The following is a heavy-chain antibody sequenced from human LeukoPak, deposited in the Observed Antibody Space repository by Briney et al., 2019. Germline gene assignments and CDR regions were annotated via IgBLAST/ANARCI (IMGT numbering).Heavy chain of an antibody. CDR2: IYYSGTT. CDR1: GGSISSDGYY. CDR3: ARYRDSGGRLAFDI. Sequence: SETLSLTCTVSGGSISSDGYYWTWIRQHPGKGLEWIGYIYYSGTTYYNPSLESRVTLSVDTSKNQFSLRLSSVTAADMAVYYCARYRDSGGRLAFDIWGQGTMATVSS. D-gene: IGHD2-15*01. J-gene: IGHJ3*02. V-gene: IGHV4-31*03.